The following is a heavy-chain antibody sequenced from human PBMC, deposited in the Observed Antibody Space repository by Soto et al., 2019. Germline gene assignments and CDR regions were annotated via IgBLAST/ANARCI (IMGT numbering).Heavy chain of an antibody. V-gene: IGHV3-30*18. CDR2: ISYDGSNK. CDR1: GFTFSSYG. J-gene: IGHJ1*01. D-gene: IGHD4-17*01. CDR3: AKDWGTTVVTPLYFQH. Sequence: PGGSLRLSCAASGFTFSSYGMNWVRKVPGKGLEWVAVISYDGSNKYYADSVKGRFTISRDNSKNTLYLQMNSLRAEDTAVYYCAKDWGTTVVTPLYFQHWGQGTLVTVSS.